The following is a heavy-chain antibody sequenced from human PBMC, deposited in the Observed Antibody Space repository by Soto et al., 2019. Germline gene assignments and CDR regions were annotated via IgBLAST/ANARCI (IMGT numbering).Heavy chain of an antibody. CDR2: INPNNGVT. Sequence: QVQLVQSGAEVKRPGASVKVSCKASGYMFTGFYLHWVRQAPGQGLEWMGWINPNNGVTTYAKNFQGRITMTRDSSLSTASMELSSLRSDDTAVYFCAAAAIPVAGRHPDFWGQGTVVTVS. CDR1: GYMFTGFY. D-gene: IGHD6-19*01. CDR3: AAAAIPVAGRHPDF. V-gene: IGHV1-2*02. J-gene: IGHJ4*02.